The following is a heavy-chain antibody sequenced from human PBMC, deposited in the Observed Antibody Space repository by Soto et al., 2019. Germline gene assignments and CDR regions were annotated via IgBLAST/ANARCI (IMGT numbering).Heavy chain of an antibody. CDR1: GDTFSSYA. CDR2: IIPIFGTA. J-gene: IGHJ6*02. V-gene: IGHV1-69*13. Sequence: ASVKVSCKASGDTFSSYAISWVRQAPGQGLEWMGGIIPIFGTANYAQKFQGRVTITADESTSTAYMELSSLRSEDTAVYYCARDNRVVAATFLFSYGMDVWGQGTTVTVSS. D-gene: IGHD2-15*01. CDR3: ARDNRVVAATFLFSYGMDV.